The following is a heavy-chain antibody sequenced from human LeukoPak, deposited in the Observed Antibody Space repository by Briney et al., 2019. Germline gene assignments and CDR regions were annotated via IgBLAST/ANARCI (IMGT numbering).Heavy chain of an antibody. CDR1: GGSISSDY. J-gene: IGHJ4*02. Sequence: SETLSLTCTVSGGSISSDYWSWSRQPAGKGLEWIGRIYTSGSTNYNPSLKSRVTMSVDTSKNQFSLKLSSVTAADTAVYYCASLSSSWSTDYWGQGTLVTVSS. CDR2: IYTSGST. V-gene: IGHV4-4*07. D-gene: IGHD6-13*01. CDR3: ASLSSSWSTDY.